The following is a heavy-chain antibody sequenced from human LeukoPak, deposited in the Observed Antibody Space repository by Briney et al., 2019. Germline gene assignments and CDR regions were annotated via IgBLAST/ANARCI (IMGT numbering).Heavy chain of an antibody. CDR3: AKDFERANYYGSGSYCDY. J-gene: IGHJ4*02. CDR2: ISYDGSNK. D-gene: IGHD3-10*01. CDR1: GFTFSSYG. Sequence: PGGSLRLSCAASGFTFSSYGMHWVRQAPGKGLEWVAVISYDGSNKYYADSVKGRFTISRDNSKNTLYLQMNSLRAEDTAVYYCAKDFERANYYGSGSYCDYWGQGTLVTVSS. V-gene: IGHV3-30*18.